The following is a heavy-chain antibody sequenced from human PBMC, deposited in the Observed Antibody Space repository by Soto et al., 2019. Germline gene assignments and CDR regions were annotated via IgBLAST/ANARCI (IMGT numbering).Heavy chain of an antibody. V-gene: IGHV3-30-3*01. CDR3: SGMIVVVPAAKEQIDY. Sequence: GGSLRLSCAASGFTFSSYAMHWVRQAPGKGLEWVAVISYDGSNKYYADSVKGRFTISRDNSKNTLYLQMNSLRAEDTAVYYCSGMIVVVPAAKEQIDYWGQGTLVTVSS. CDR1: GFTFSSYA. D-gene: IGHD2-2*01. J-gene: IGHJ4*02. CDR2: ISYDGSNK.